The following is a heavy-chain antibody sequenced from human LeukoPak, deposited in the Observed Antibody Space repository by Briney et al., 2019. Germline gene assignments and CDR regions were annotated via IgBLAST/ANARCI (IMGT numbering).Heavy chain of an antibody. J-gene: IGHJ5*02. CDR1: GFTFSSYA. CDR3: ARGESTRYDFWSSYTNNAYNWFDP. V-gene: IGHV3-64*01. Sequence: PGGSLRLSCAASGFTFSSYAMHWVRQAPGKGLEYVSAISSNGGRTYYANSVKGRFSISRDNSKDTLYLQMGSLRAEDMAVYYCARGESTRYDFWSSYTNNAYNWFDPWGQGTLVTVSS. CDR2: ISSNGGRT. D-gene: IGHD3-3*01.